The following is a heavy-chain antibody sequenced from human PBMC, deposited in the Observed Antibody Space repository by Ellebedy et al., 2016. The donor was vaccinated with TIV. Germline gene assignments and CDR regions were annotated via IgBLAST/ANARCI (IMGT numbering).Heavy chain of an antibody. Sequence: GESLKISCAVSGFIFRTYTMHWVRQAPGKGLEWVAIISYDGSNKYYTDSVKGRFVISRDNSKNTLYLQMNSLRAEDTAIYYCAKASTLWFGELLYSYHFDYWGQGTLVTVSS. V-gene: IGHV3-30*09. CDR2: ISYDGSNK. CDR1: GFIFRTYT. D-gene: IGHD3-10*01. CDR3: AKASTLWFGELLYSYHFDY. J-gene: IGHJ4*02.